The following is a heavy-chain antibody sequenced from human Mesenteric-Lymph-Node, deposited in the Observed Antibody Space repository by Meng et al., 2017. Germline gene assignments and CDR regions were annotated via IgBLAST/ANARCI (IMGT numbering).Heavy chain of an antibody. V-gene: IGHV4-31*03. CDR2: IYYSGST. Sequence: QGQLQESGPGLGKTSQTRSRTGTVSGGSISSGGHSWSWIRQHPGKDLEWIAYIYYSGSTYYNPSLKSRVILSVDTSKNQFSLKLSSVTAADTAVYYCARVDSSGYFLDYWGQGTLVTVSS. J-gene: IGHJ4*01. CDR3: ARVDSSGYFLDY. D-gene: IGHD3-22*01. CDR1: GGSISSGGHS.